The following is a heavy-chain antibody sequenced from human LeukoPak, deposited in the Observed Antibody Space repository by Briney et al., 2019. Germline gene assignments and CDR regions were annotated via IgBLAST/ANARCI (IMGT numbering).Heavy chain of an antibody. Sequence: SETLSLTCAVYGGSFSGYYWSWIRQPPGKGLEWVGEINDSGRTDYNPSLKSRVTISVDTSKNQFSLKLSSVTAADTAVYYCARRRVLITIFGVVIGTYFDYWGQGTLVTVSS. D-gene: IGHD3-3*01. V-gene: IGHV4-34*01. J-gene: IGHJ4*02. CDR1: GGSFSGYY. CDR3: ARRRVLITIFGVVIGTYFDY. CDR2: INDSGRT.